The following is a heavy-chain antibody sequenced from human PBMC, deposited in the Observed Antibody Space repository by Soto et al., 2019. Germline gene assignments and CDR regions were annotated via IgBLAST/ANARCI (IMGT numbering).Heavy chain of an antibody. CDR1: GFTFSSYS. J-gene: IGHJ4*02. V-gene: IGHV3-21*01. CDR3: ARLPYYDILTGYYPLDY. Sequence: EVQLVESGGGLVKPGGSLTLSCAVSGFTFSSYSMNWVRQAPGKGLEWVSSISNSSGIIFYADSVKGRFTISRDNTKNSLYLQMNSLRAEDTAVYYCARLPYYDILTGYYPLDYWGQGTLVTVSS. CDR2: ISNSSGII. D-gene: IGHD3-9*01.